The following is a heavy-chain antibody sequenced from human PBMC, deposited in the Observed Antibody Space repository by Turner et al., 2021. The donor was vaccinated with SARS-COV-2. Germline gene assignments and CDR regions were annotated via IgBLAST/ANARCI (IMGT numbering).Heavy chain of an antibody. V-gene: IGHV1-2*02. CDR3: ASPTSRVNTGYSSGWALGLGYYGMDV. CDR2: INPNSGGT. CDR1: GYTFTGYY. D-gene: IGHD6-19*01. Sequence: QVQLVQSGAEVKKPGASVKVSCKASGYTFTGYYMHWVRQAPGQGLEWMGWINPNSGGTNYEQKFQGRVTMTRDTSISTTYMELNRLRSDDTAVYYCASPTSRVNTGYSSGWALGLGYYGMDVWGQGTTVTVSS. J-gene: IGHJ6*02.